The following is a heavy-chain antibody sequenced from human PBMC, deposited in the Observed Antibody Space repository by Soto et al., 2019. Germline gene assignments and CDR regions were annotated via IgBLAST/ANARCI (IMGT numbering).Heavy chain of an antibody. CDR3: ARDDHIAVAGTRGFDY. Sequence: ASVKVSCKASGYTFTSYAMHWVRQAPGQRLEWMGWINAGNGNTKYSQKFQGRVTITRDTSASTAYMELSSLRSEDTAVYYCARDDHIAVAGTRGFDYRGQGTLVTVSS. D-gene: IGHD6-19*01. CDR2: INAGNGNT. V-gene: IGHV1-3*01. J-gene: IGHJ4*02. CDR1: GYTFTSYA.